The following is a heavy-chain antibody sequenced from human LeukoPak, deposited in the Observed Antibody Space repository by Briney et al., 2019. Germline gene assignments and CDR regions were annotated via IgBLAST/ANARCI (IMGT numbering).Heavy chain of an antibody. Sequence: GGSLRLSCAASGFTFSDYYMSWIRQAPGKGLEWVSYISRSGSTIYYANSVKGPFTISRDNAKNSLYLQMNSLRAEDTAVYYCARDWDYGSGSYYNGYFDYWGQGTLVTVSS. J-gene: IGHJ4*02. CDR1: GFTFSDYY. CDR2: ISRSGSTI. V-gene: IGHV3-11*01. CDR3: ARDWDYGSGSYYNGYFDY. D-gene: IGHD3-10*01.